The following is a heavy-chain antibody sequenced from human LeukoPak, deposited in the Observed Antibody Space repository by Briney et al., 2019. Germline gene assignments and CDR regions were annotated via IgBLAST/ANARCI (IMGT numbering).Heavy chain of an antibody. CDR1: GFIFTNYA. CDR2: ITGSGGNT. CDR3: ATGYRSAYSWDS. V-gene: IGHV3-23*01. D-gene: IGHD5-12*01. Sequence: GGSLRLSCAASGFIFTNYAMTWVRQAPGQGLEWVSGITGSGGNTYYADSVKGRFTISRDNAKNTLYLQLNSLRVEDAAVYYCATGYRSAYSWDSWGQGTLVTVSS. J-gene: IGHJ4*02.